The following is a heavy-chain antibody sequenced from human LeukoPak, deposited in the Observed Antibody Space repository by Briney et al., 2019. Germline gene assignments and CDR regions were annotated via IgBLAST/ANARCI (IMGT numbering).Heavy chain of an antibody. Sequence: GGSLRLSCAASGFTFSSYNMNWVRQAPGKGLEWVSSITSDSRYIYYADSVKGRFTISRDNAKNSLYLQMNSLRAEDTALYYCARWGVAAAGVDYWGQGTLVTVSS. V-gene: IGHV3-21*04. J-gene: IGHJ4*02. CDR1: GFTFSSYN. D-gene: IGHD6-13*01. CDR2: ITSDSRYI. CDR3: ARWGVAAAGVDY.